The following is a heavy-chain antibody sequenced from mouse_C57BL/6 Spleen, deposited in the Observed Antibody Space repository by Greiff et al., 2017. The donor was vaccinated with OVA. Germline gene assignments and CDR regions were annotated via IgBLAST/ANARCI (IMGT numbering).Heavy chain of an antibody. CDR1: GYTFTDYN. V-gene: IGHV1-22*01. CDR2: INPNNGGT. Sequence: VQLQQSGPELVKPGASVKMSCKASGYTFTDYNMHWVKQSHGKSLEWIGYINPNNGGTSYNQKFKGKATLTVNKSSSTAYMELRSLTSEDSAVYYCARGGNYEYYFDYWGQGTTLTVSS. J-gene: IGHJ2*01. CDR3: ARGGNYEYYFDY. D-gene: IGHD2-1*01.